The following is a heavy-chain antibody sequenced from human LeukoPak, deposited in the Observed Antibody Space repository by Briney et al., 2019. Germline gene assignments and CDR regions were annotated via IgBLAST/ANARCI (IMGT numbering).Heavy chain of an antibody. J-gene: IGHJ4*02. CDR1: GVSISSNLW. CDR3: ARGGDRSFDY. Sequence: SETLSLTCAVSGVSISSNLWWTWVRQPPGKGLEWIAEIHHSGSINYNLSLKSRVTISVDKAKNQFSLNLNSVTAADTAVYYCARGGDRSFDYWGQGTLVTVSS. CDR2: IHHSGSI. V-gene: IGHV4-4*02. D-gene: IGHD3-10*01.